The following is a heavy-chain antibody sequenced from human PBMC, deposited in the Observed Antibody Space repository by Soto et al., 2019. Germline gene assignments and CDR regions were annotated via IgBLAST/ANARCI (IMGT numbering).Heavy chain of an antibody. V-gene: IGHV3-21*01. Sequence: GGSLRLSCAASGFTFSSYSMNWVRQAPGKGLEWVSSISSSSSYIYYADSVKGRFTISRDNAKNSQYLQMNSLRAEDTVEYYGARDLPVYGSGSYYYMDVWGKGTTVTVSS. D-gene: IGHD3-10*01. CDR2: ISSSSSYI. J-gene: IGHJ6*03. CDR3: ARDLPVYGSGSYYYMDV. CDR1: GFTFSSYS.